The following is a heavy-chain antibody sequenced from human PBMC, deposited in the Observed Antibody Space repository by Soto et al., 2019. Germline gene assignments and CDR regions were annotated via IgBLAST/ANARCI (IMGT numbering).Heavy chain of an antibody. CDR1: GYSVTSSDYY. D-gene: IGHD2-15*01. CDR3: APLSVSLSGPYGIHV. CDR2: MFYSGLT. Sequence: SETLSLTCSVSGYSVTSSDYYWAWIRQPPGKGLEWIGSMFYSGLTYYNPSLKGRVTLSVDMSKNQFSVRLNSVTAADTAVYYCAPLSVSLSGPYGIHVWGQGXTVTVSS. J-gene: IGHJ6*02. V-gene: IGHV4-39*01.